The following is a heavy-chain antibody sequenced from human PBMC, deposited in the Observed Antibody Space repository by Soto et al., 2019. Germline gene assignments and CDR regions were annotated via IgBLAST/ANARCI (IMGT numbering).Heavy chain of an antibody. CDR2: ISSSSSYI. V-gene: IGHV3-21*01. Sequence: GGSLRLSCAASGFTFSSYSMNWVRPPPGKGLEWVSSISSSSSYIYYADSVEDRLTISRAHATNSLYLQMNSLIAEDTAVYYCARVGVMANHLDFWGQGTLVTVSS. D-gene: IGHD3-16*01. CDR3: ARVGVMANHLDF. CDR1: GFTFSSYS. J-gene: IGHJ4*02.